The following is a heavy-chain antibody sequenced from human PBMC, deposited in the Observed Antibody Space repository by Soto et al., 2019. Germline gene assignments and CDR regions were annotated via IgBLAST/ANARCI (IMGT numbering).Heavy chain of an antibody. CDR2: IYPGDSDT. D-gene: IGHD3-10*01. V-gene: IGHV5-51*01. Sequence: GESLKISCKGSGYTFTSHWIGWVRQMPGKGLECMGIIYPGDSDTRYSPSFQGQVTISADKSISTAYLQWSSLKASDTAMYYCAGGGVRGVITRTRDYYGMDVWGQGTTVTVSS. CDR1: GYTFTSHW. J-gene: IGHJ6*02. CDR3: AGGGVRGVITRTRDYYGMDV.